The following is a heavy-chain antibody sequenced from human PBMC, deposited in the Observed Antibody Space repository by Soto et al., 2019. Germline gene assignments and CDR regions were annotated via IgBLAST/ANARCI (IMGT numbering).Heavy chain of an antibody. Sequence: ASVKVSCKASGGTFNNYVFTWVRQAPGQGLEWMGGIIPPFDTPYSVQKFVGRVTMTADECSGTVYMELSSLTSEDTAVYFCQADEKFGQLSIVRGPATTVTVSS. CDR3: QADEKFGQLSIV. CDR1: GGTFNNYV. D-gene: IGHD3-10*01. V-gene: IGHV1-69*13. CDR2: IIPPFDTP. J-gene: IGHJ6*02.